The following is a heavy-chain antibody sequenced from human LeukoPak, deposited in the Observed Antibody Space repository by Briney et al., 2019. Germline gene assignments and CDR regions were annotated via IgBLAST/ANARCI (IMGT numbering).Heavy chain of an antibody. D-gene: IGHD6-25*01. V-gene: IGHV3-7*01. CDR2: IKEDGSAK. CDR3: ARERPAAASAFEI. CDR1: GFTFSRYW. J-gene: IGHJ3*02. Sequence: PGGSLRLSCAASGFTFSRYWMSWVRQAPGKGLGRVANIKEDGSAKYYLDSVKGRFTISRDNAKNSLFLQMNSLRGEDTALYFCARERPAAASAFEIWGQGTRVTVSS.